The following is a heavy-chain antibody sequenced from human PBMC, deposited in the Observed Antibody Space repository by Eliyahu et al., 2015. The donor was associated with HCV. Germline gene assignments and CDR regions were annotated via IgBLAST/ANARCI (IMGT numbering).Heavy chain of an antibody. CDR3: AREDGGSRPLQL. V-gene: IGHV4-4*07. CDR2: VYTSGIT. Sequence: GKGLEWIGRVYTSGITNYNPSLKSRVTMSVDTSKNQFSLNLKSVTAADTAVYYCAREDGGSRPLQLWGQGTLVIVSS. J-gene: IGHJ1*01. D-gene: IGHD2-15*01.